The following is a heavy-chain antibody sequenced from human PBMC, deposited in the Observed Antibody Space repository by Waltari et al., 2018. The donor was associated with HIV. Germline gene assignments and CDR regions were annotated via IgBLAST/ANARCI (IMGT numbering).Heavy chain of an antibody. CDR2: MSPNSGNT. V-gene: IGHV1-8*01. CDR3: ARGGSASMDV. Sequence: QVQLLQSGAEVTKPGASVKVSCKASGYALATYDVNWVRQATGQGPEWMGWMSPNSGNTVYAQEFQGRVTMTRDTSISTVYMELSSLTSEDTAVYYCARGGSASMDVWGQGTTVTVSS. J-gene: IGHJ6*02. CDR1: GYALATYD.